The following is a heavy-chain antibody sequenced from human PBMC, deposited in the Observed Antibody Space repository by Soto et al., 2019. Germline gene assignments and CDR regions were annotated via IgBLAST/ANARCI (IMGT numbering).Heavy chain of an antibody. CDR3: AAVRQHYFDF. D-gene: IGHD1-1*01. CDR1: GGSNSSGAYY. J-gene: IGHJ4*02. V-gene: IGHV4-31*03. CDR2: IYYSGST. Sequence: QVQLQESGPGLVKPSQTLSLTCTVSGGSNSSGAYYWSWIRQHPGKGLEWIGYIYYSGSTYSNPSLKSRVAISVDKSKNQFSLKLSSVTAADTAVYYCAAVRQHYFDFWGQGTLVTVSS.